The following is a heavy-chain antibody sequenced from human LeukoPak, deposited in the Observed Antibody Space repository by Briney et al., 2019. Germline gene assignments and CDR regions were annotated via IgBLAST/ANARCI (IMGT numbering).Heavy chain of an antibody. V-gene: IGHV3-74*01. Sequence: GGSLRLSCAASGFSFSTYWMHWVRQAPGKGLVWVSRIYSDGSVTSYADSVKGRFTISRDNAKNTLFLQMNSLRAEDTAVYYCARGGDTSGYYFSDYWGQGTLVTVAS. CDR3: ARGGDTSGYYFSDY. J-gene: IGHJ4*02. D-gene: IGHD3-22*01. CDR1: GFSFSTYW. CDR2: IYSDGSVT.